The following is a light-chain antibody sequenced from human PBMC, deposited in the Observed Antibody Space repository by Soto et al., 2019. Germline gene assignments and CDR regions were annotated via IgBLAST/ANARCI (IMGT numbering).Light chain of an antibody. CDR1: QRVFYSSNTRSS. J-gene: IGKJ2*01. CDR2: WAS. Sequence: DIVMTQSPDSLAVSLGERATINCKSSQRVFYSSNTRSSLPWYQQKPGLPPKLLISWASIRASGVPDRFSGGGSGTDFTLTISSLQAEDVAVYYFQQYYSTMYTFGQGTKLEIK. CDR3: QQYYSTMYT. V-gene: IGKV4-1*01.